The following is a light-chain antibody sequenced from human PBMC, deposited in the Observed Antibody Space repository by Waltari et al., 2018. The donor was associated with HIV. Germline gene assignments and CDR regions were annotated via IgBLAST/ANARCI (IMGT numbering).Light chain of an antibody. CDR1: NIGTKS. CDR3: HVWDTISDHVV. CDR2: YNA. Sequence: SYVLTQPPSVSVAPGKTAKITCVGNNIGTKSVHWYQQKPDQAPVLVIYYNADRPSGIPERFSGSNSANTATLTINRVEAGDEADYYCHVWDTISDHVVFGGGSKLTVL. J-gene: IGLJ2*01. V-gene: IGLV3-21*04.